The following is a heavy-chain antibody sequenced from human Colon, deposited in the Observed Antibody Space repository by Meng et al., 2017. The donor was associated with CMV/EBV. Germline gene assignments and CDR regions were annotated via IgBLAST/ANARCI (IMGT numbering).Heavy chain of an antibody. Sequence: GESLKISCAGSGFTFSSYTMNWVRQAPGKGLEWVSSIGSNSTYIQYAASMKGRFTIYRDNANDSLYLQMNSLRAEDTAVYYCARGSSWGRLDYWGQGTLVTVSS. CDR3: ARGSSWGRLDY. D-gene: IGHD7-27*01. V-gene: IGHV3-21*06. J-gene: IGHJ4*02. CDR1: GFTFSSYT. CDR2: IGSNSTYI.